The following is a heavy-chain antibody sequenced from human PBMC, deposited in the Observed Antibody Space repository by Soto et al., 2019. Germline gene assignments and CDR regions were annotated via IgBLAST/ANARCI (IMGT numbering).Heavy chain of an antibody. V-gene: IGHV1-2*04. CDR1: GYTFTGYY. D-gene: IGHD1-1*01. CDR2: INPNSGGT. J-gene: IGHJ6*02. Sequence: ASVKVSCKASGYTFTGYYMHWVRQAPGQGLEWMGWINPNSGGTNYAQKFQGWVTMTRDTSISTAYMELSRLRSDDTAVYYCARQRLLQLERTDYYYYGMDVWGLGTLVTVSS. CDR3: ARQRLLQLERTDYYYYGMDV.